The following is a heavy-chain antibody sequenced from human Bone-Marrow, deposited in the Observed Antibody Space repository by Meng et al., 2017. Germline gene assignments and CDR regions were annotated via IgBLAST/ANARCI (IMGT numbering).Heavy chain of an antibody. CDR3: ARDGHVLLWFGELPNPFFDY. D-gene: IGHD3-10*01. CDR1: GGSFSGYY. V-gene: IGHV4-34*01. J-gene: IGHJ4*02. Sequence: SETLSLTCAVYGGSFSGYYWSWIRQPPGKGLEWIGSIYYSGSTYYNPSLKSRVTISVDTSKNQFSLKLSSATAADTAVYYCARDGHVLLWFGELPNPFFDYWGQGTLVTVSS. CDR2: IYYSGST.